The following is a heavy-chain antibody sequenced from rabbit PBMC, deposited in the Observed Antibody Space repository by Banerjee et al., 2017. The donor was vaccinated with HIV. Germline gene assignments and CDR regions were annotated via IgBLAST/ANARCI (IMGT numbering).Heavy chain of an antibody. Sequence: QEQLVESGGGLVQPEGSLTLTCTASGFSFSSAYWVCWVRQAPGKGLEWIGCIYAGSSGSTYYASWAKGRFTISKTSSTTVTLQMTSLTAADTATYFCARDQGGWNAVNLWGQGTLVTVS. V-gene: IGHV1S45*01. J-gene: IGHJ4*01. CDR3: ARDQGGWNAVNL. CDR1: GFSFSSAYW. D-gene: IGHD3-3*01. CDR2: IYAGSSGST.